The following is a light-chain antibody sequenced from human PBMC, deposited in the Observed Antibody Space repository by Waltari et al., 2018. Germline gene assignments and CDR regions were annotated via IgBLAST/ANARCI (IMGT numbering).Light chain of an antibody. J-gene: IGLJ2*01. CDR1: KLGALY. CDR3: QAWDSSTSHVV. Sequence: SYELTQPPSVSVSPGQTASITCSGGKLGALYACWYQQKPGQSTVLVIYQDTKRPSGIPERFSGSNSGNTATLTISGTQAMDEADYYCQAWDSSTSHVVFGGGTKLTVL. V-gene: IGLV3-1*01. CDR2: QDT.